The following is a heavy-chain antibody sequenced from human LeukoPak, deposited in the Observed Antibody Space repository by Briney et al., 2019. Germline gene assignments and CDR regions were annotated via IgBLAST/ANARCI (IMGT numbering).Heavy chain of an antibody. J-gene: IGHJ4*02. CDR2: ISSVDSST. CDR3: AKNRGTSWSKDY. CDR1: GFTFTSYA. V-gene: IGHV3-23*01. D-gene: IGHD3-10*01. Sequence: GGCLRLSCVVSGFTFTSYAMSWDRQAPGKVLEWVSFISSVDSSTPYADSVKGRFTISRDNSKTTLYLQMNSLRAEDTAVYYCAKNRGTSWSKDYWGQGTLVTVS.